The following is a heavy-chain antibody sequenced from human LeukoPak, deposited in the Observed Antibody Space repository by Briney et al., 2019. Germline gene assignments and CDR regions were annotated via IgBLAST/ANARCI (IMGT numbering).Heavy chain of an antibody. Sequence: SETLSPTCTVSGGSISSSSYYWGWIRQPPGKGLEWIGSIYYSGSTYYNPSLKSRVTLSVDTSKNQFSLKLSSVTAADTAVYYCARSFPARFDPWGQGTLVTVSS. CDR3: ARSFPARFDP. CDR2: IYYSGST. CDR1: GGSISSSSYY. V-gene: IGHV4-39*01. J-gene: IGHJ5*02.